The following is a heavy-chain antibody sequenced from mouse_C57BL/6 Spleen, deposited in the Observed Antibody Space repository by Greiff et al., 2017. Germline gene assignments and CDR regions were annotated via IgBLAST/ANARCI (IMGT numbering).Heavy chain of an antibody. CDR2: LNPNNGGT. Sequence: EVQLQQSGPELVKPGASVKIPCKASGYTFTDYNLDWVKQSHGTSLAWIGDLNPNNGGTIYNQKFKGKATLTVDKSSSTAYMELRSLTSEDTAVYYCARRGNWDVAWFADWGQGTLVTVSA. J-gene: IGHJ3*01. D-gene: IGHD4-1*01. CDR1: GYTFTDYN. V-gene: IGHV1-18*01. CDR3: ARRGNWDVAWFAD.